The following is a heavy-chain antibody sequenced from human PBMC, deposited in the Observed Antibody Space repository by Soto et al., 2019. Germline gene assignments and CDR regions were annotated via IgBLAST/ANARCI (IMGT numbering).Heavy chain of an antibody. CDR1: GLTFSSYG. Sequence: GGSLRLSCAASGLTFSSYGMNWVRQAPEKGLEWVSSISSSGSYIYYADSVKGRFTISRDNAKNSLYLQMNSLRAEDTAVYYCARDKGLRNSSPRDYWGQGTLVTVSS. V-gene: IGHV3-21*01. D-gene: IGHD6-13*01. CDR3: ARDKGLRNSSPRDY. CDR2: ISSSGSYI. J-gene: IGHJ4*02.